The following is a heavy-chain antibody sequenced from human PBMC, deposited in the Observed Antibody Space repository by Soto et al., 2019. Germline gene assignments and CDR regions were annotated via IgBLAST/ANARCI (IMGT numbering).Heavy chain of an antibody. CDR2: IYSGGST. CDR1: GFTVSSNY. D-gene: IGHD3-22*01. V-gene: IGHV3-53*01. Sequence: PGGSLRLSCAASGFTVSSNYMSWVRQAPGKGLEWVSVIYSGGSTYYADSVKGRFTISRDNSKNTLYLQMNSLRAEDTAVYYCAREARVDYYDSSGYYYYYGMDVWGQGTTVTVSS. CDR3: AREARVDYYDSSGYYYYYGMDV. J-gene: IGHJ6*02.